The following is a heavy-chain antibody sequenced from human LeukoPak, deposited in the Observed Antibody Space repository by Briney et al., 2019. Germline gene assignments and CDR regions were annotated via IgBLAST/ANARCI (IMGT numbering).Heavy chain of an antibody. CDR1: GGSISSSNW. Sequence: SGTLSLTRAVSGGSISSSNWWSWIRQPPGKGLEWIGEIYHSGSTNYNPSLKSRVTISVDKSKTQFSLKLSSVTAADTAVYYCAREGGWELPGFDYWGQGTLVTVSS. V-gene: IGHV4-4*02. CDR3: AREGGWELPGFDY. D-gene: IGHD1-26*01. CDR2: IYHSGST. J-gene: IGHJ4*02.